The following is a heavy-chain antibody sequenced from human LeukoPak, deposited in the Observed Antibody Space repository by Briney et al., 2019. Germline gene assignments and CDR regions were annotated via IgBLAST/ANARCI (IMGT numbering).Heavy chain of an antibody. J-gene: IGHJ4*02. Sequence: PSGTLSLTCAVSGDSISGNNWWSWVRQPPGKGLEWIGEIYHSGSTTYNPSLKSRVTISVDTSKNQFSLKLSSVTAADTAVYYCARSKSGGFDYWGQGTLVTVSS. V-gene: IGHV4-4*02. CDR3: ARSKSGGFDY. D-gene: IGHD3-16*01. CDR2: IYHSGST. CDR1: GDSISGNNW.